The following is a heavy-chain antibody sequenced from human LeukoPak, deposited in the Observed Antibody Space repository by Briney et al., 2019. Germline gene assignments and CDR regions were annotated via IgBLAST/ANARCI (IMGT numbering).Heavy chain of an antibody. CDR2: INPNSGGT. J-gene: IGHJ4*02. CDR1: EYTFTGYY. V-gene: IGHV1-2*02. CDR3: AGTKTTAMVGFDY. Sequence: GASVKVSCKASEYTFTGYYIHWVRQAPGQGLEWMGWINPNSGGTNYAQKFQGRVIMTRDTSISTAYMELSRLRSDDTAVYYCAGTKTTAMVGFDYWRQGTLVTVSS. D-gene: IGHD5-18*01.